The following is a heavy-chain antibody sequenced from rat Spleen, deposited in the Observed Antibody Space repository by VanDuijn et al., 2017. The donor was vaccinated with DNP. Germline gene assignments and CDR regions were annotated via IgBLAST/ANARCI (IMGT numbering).Heavy chain of an antibody. Sequence: QVQLKESGPGLVQPSETLSLTCSVSGFSLISSSVHWVRQPPGKGLEWMGRMQSGGGTAYNSVLKVRLSISRDTSKNQVFLKMNSVQTEDTAMYFCARSTTVMSVDYWGQGVMVTVSS. CDR1: GFSLISSS. V-gene: IGHV2-1*01. D-gene: IGHD1-1*01. CDR3: ARSTTVMSVDY. CDR2: MQSGGGT. J-gene: IGHJ2*01.